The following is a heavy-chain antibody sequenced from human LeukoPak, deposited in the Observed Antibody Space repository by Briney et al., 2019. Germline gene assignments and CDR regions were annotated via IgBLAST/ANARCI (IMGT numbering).Heavy chain of an antibody. CDR3: ARGTMVRGVLYGMDV. Sequence: PGGSLRLSCAVSGFSFSDYWMSWVRQAPGKGLEWVANIKPTGSDKYYVDSVKGRFTMSRDNAKNSLYLQMNSLRAEDTAVYYCARGTMVRGVLYGMDVWGQGTTVTVSS. CDR2: IKPTGSDK. D-gene: IGHD3-10*01. V-gene: IGHV3-7*01. J-gene: IGHJ6*02. CDR1: GFSFSDYW.